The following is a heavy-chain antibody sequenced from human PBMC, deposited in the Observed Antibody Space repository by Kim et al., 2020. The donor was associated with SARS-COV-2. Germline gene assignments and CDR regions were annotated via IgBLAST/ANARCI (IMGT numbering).Heavy chain of an antibody. CDR1: GFSLSTSGMC. V-gene: IGHV2-70*11. D-gene: IGHD3-10*01. Sequence: SGPTLVNPTQTLTLTCTFSGFSLSTSGMCVSWIRQPPGKALEWLARRDWDDDKYYSTSLKTRLTISTDTSKNQVVLTMTNMDPVDTATYYCARTPMVRGVIHYYYGMGVWRRGTTVTVSS. J-gene: IGHJ6*04. CDR3: ARTPMVRGVIHYYYGMGV. CDR2: RDWDDDK.